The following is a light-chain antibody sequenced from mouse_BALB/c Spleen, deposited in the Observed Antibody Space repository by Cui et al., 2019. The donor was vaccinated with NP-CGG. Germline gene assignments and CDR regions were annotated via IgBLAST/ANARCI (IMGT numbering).Light chain of an antibody. CDR3: ALWYSNHWV. J-gene: IGLJ1*01. Sequence: HAFETQDCALTTSPAETVTLTCRSSTGAVTTSNYANWVQEKPDHLFTGLIGGTNNRAPGVPARFSGSLIGDKAALTITGAQTEDEAIYFCALWYSNHWVFGGGTKLTVL. V-gene: IGLV1*01. CDR2: GTN. CDR1: TGAVTTSNY.